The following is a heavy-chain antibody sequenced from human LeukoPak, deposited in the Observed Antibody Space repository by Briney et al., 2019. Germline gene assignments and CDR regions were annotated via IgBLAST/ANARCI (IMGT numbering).Heavy chain of an antibody. CDR2: TNHSGST. V-gene: IGHV4-34*01. CDR3: ARRGGSYYGSGSLFHWFDP. CDR1: GGSFSGYY. D-gene: IGHD3-10*01. Sequence: SETLSLTCAVYGGSFSGYYWSWIRQPPGKGLEWIGETNHSGSTNYNPSLKSRVTISVDTSKNQFSLKLSSVTAADTAVYYCARRGGSYYGSGSLFHWFDPWGQGTLVTVSS. J-gene: IGHJ5*02.